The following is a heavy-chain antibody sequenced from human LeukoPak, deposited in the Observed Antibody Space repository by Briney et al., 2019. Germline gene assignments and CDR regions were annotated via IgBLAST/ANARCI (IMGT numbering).Heavy chain of an antibody. V-gene: IGHV3-66*01. D-gene: IGHD2-8*01. Sequence: GGSLRLSCAASGFTVSSNYMNWVRQAPGKGLEWVSVIHSGGSTYYADSVKGRFTISRDNSKNTLYLQINNLRAEDTAVYYCAKDTSDGVLTIFPFDYWGQGTLVTVSS. CDR2: IHSGGST. J-gene: IGHJ4*02. CDR1: GFTVSSNY. CDR3: AKDTSDGVLTIFPFDY.